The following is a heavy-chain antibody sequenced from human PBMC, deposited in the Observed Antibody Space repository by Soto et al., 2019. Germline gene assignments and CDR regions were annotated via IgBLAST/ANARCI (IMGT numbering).Heavy chain of an antibody. D-gene: IGHD3-10*01. CDR3: ARDGSHLQQTDYYYGMDV. Sequence: HPGGSLRLSCAASGFTFSSYGMHWVRQAPGKGLEWVAVIWYDGSNKYYADSVKGRFTISRDNSKNTLYLQMNSLRAEDTAVYYCARDGSHLQQTDYYYGMDVWGQGTTVTVSS. CDR2: IWYDGSNK. CDR1: GFTFSSYG. J-gene: IGHJ6*02. V-gene: IGHV3-33*01.